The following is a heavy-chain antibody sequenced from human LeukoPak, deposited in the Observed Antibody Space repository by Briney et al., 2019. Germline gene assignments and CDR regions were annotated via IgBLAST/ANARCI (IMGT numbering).Heavy chain of an antibody. CDR2: INPNSGGT. D-gene: IGHD3-22*01. CDR1: GYTFTCYY. J-gene: IGHJ4*02. CDR3: ASHPLPYYDSSGSFGY. V-gene: IGHV1-2*06. Sequence: ASVKVSCKASGYTFTCYYMHWVRQAPGQGLEWMGRINPNSGGTNYAQKFQGRVTMTRDTSISTAYMELSRLRSDDTAVYYCASHPLPYYDSSGSFGYWGQGTLVTVSS.